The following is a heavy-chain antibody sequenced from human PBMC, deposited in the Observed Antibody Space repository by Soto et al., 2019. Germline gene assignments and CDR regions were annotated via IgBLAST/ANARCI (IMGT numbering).Heavy chain of an antibody. J-gene: IGHJ4*02. Sequence: PSETLSLTCTVSGGSVSSGSYYWSWIRQPPGKGLEWIGYIYYSGSTNYNPSLKSRVTISVDTSKNQFSLKLSSVTAADTAVYYCARGYRILATVVTSEFDYWGQGTLVTVSS. CDR3: ARGYRILATVVTSEFDY. D-gene: IGHD4-17*01. V-gene: IGHV4-61*01. CDR1: GGSVSSGSYY. CDR2: IYYSGST.